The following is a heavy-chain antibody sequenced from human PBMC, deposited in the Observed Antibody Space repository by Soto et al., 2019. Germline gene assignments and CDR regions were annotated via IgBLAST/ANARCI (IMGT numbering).Heavy chain of an antibody. V-gene: IGHV1-58*01. D-gene: IGHD2-21*02. J-gene: IGHJ3*02. CDR1: GFTFSNSA. CDR3: AAELYGGGRCCSFNI. CDR2: IIIASGQT. Sequence: SVKVSCKTSGFTFSNSAVQWVRQARGQRLEWIGWIIIASGQTNYAQNLQERITITRDMSTSTAYMELSSLRSEDTAIYYCAAELYGGGRCCSFNIWGQGTMVTVSS.